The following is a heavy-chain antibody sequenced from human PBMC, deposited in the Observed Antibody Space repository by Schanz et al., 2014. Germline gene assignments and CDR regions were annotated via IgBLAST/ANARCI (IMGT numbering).Heavy chain of an antibody. CDR3: ANGMGYCSGGACYDYYYYGLDV. V-gene: IGHV3-23*01. J-gene: IGHJ6*02. CDR2: IRHSGGRK. Sequence: DVQLLESGGGLVQPGGSLRLSCAASGFTFNSYAMTWVRQAPGKGLEWVSSIRHSGGRKYYADSVKGRFTISRDNSENTLYLQMNSLSADDTAVFYCANGMGYCSGGACYDYYYYGLDVWGQGTTVTVSS. CDR1: GFTFNSYA. D-gene: IGHD2-15*01.